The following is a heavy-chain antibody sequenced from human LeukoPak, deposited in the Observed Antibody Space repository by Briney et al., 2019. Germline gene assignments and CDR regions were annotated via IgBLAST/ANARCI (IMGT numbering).Heavy chain of an antibody. CDR3: ARGLSGSYRNY. Sequence: GGSLRLSCAASGFTFSSYEMNWVRQAPGKGLEWVSYISSSGSTIYYADSVKGRFTISRDNAKNSLYLQMDSLRAEDTAVYYCARGLSGSYRNYWGQGTLVTVSS. V-gene: IGHV3-48*03. J-gene: IGHJ4*02. D-gene: IGHD1-26*01. CDR2: ISSSGSTI. CDR1: GFTFSSYE.